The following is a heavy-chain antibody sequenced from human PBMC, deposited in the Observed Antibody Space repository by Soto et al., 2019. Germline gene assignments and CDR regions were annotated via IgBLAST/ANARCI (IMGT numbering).Heavy chain of an antibody. CDR2: IKQDGSEK. CDR3: ARGESGY. V-gene: IGHV3-7*01. J-gene: IGHJ4*02. Sequence: LRXSCSASGFTFSIYWMSWVRQAPGKGLEWVSNIKQDGSEKYYVDSVKGRFTISRDNAKNSLYLQMNSLRAEDTAVYYCARGESGYWGQATLVTVSS. CDR1: GFTFSIYW.